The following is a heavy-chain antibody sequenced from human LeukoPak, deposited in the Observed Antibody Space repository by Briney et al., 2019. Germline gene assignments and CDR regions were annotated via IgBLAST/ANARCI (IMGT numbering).Heavy chain of an antibody. V-gene: IGHV4-59*01. Sequence: SETLSLTCTVSGGSISGYYWSWIRQPPGRGLEWIGDIYFSGSTNYNPSLKSRVTISVDSSKNQFSLRLNSVTAADTTVYYCTGRGTGGPFDYWGQGTLVTVSS. CDR3: TGRGTGGPFDY. CDR2: IYFSGST. J-gene: IGHJ4*02. CDR1: GGSISGYY. D-gene: IGHD3/OR15-3a*01.